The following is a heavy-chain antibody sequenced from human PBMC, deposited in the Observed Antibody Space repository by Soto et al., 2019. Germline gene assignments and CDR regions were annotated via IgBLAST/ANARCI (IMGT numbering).Heavy chain of an antibody. J-gene: IGHJ4*02. CDR3: ASQVHYDYVWGSYRYTFDY. V-gene: IGHV4-31*03. CDR1: GGSISSGGYY. Sequence: PSETLSLTCTVSGGSISSGGYYWSWIRQHPGKGLEWIGYIYYSGSTYYNPSLKSRVTISVDASKNQFSLKLSSVTAADTAVYYCASQVHYDYVWGSYRYTFDYWGQGTLVTVSS. D-gene: IGHD3-16*02. CDR2: IYYSGST.